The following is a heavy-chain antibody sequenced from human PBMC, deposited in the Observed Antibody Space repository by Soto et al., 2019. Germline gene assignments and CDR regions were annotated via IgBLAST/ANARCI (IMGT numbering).Heavy chain of an antibody. Sequence: SETLSLTCAVYGGSFSGYYWSWIRQPPGKGLEWIGEINHSGSTNYNPSLKSRVTISVDTSKNQFSLKLSSVTAADTAVYYCARGFYPVVTPDYWGQGTLVTVSS. CDR3: ARGFYPVVTPDY. CDR1: GGSFSGYY. J-gene: IGHJ4*02. V-gene: IGHV4-34*01. CDR2: INHSGST. D-gene: IGHD2-21*02.